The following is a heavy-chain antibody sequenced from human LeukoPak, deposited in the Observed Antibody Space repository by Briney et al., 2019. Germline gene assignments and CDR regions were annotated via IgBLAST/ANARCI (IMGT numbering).Heavy chain of an antibody. CDR2: IAPIFGTA. D-gene: IGHD3-22*01. V-gene: IGHV1-69*13. CDR1: GGTFSRFT. CDR3: AREWGLESSGYYYAY. Sequence: ASVKVSCKASGGTFSRFTISWVRQAPGQGFEWMGGIAPIFGTANFAQKFQGRVSITADESTSTAFMELSSLRSEDTAVYYCAREWGLESSGYYYAYWGQGTLVTVPS. J-gene: IGHJ4*02.